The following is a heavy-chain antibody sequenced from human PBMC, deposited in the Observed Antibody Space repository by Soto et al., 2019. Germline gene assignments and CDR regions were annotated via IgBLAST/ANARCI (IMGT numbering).Heavy chain of an antibody. V-gene: IGHV3-23*01. CDR1: GFTFSSYA. CDR2: ISGSGGSA. D-gene: IGHD6-19*01. CDR3: VREASGWYSRGSFDF. Sequence: PGGSLRLSCAASGFTFSSYAMHRVRQAPGKGLEWVAVISGSGGSASYADSVQGRFTISRDNSNNTLYLQMNSLRAEDTAIYSCVREASGWYSRGSFDFWGRGTMVTVSS. J-gene: IGHJ3*01.